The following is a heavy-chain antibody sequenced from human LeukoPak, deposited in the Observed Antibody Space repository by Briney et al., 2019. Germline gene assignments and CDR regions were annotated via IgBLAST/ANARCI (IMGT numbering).Heavy chain of an antibody. CDR2: FDPEDGET. Sequence: ASVKVSCKVSGYTLTKLSMHWVRQAPGKGLEWMGGFDPEDGETIYAQKFQGRVTMTEDTSTDTACMELSSLRSEDTAVYYCATINYYGSGSYLYYYYYVDVWGKGTTVTVSS. J-gene: IGHJ6*03. CDR3: ATINYYGSGSYLYYYYYVDV. CDR1: GYTLTKLS. D-gene: IGHD3-10*01. V-gene: IGHV1-24*01.